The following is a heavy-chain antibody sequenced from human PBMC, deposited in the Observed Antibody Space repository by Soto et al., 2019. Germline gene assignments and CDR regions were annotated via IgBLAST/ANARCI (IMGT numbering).Heavy chain of an antibody. CDR1: GFSLSTSGVG. J-gene: IGHJ4*02. Sequence: QITLKESGPTLVKPTQTLTLTCTFSGFSLSTSGVGVGWIRQPPGKALDWLALIYWDDDKSYSPSLKRRLTITKDTSKNQVVLTMTNMDPVDTATYYCARSGWYANYDYWGQGTLVTVSS. CDR2: IYWDDDK. D-gene: IGHD6-19*01. V-gene: IGHV2-5*02. CDR3: ARSGWYANYDY.